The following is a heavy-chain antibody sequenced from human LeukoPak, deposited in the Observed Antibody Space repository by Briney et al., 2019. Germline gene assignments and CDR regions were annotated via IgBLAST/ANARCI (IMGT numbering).Heavy chain of an antibody. CDR3: AGDSSGYYAFDAFDI. D-gene: IGHD3-22*01. V-gene: IGHV4-39*07. CDR1: GGSISSSSYY. J-gene: IGHJ3*02. CDR2: IYYSGST. Sequence: SETLSLTCTVSGGSISSSSYYWGWIRQPPGKGLEWIGSIYYSGSTYYNPSLKGRVTISVDTSKNQFSLKLSSVTAADTAVYYCAGDSSGYYAFDAFDIWGQGTMVTVSS.